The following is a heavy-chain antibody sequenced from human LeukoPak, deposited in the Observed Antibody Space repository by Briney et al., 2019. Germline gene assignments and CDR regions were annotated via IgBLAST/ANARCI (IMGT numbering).Heavy chain of an antibody. CDR1: GYTFTGYY. D-gene: IGHD3-3*01. CDR2: INPNSGGT. V-gene: IGHV1-2*02. J-gene: IGHJ6*03. Sequence: ASVKVSCKASGYTFTGYYMHWVRQAPGQGLEWMGWINPNSGGTNYAQKFQGRVTMTRDTSISTAYMELSRLRSDDTAVYYCARVGFPELYDFWSGDNYYMDVWGKGTTVTVSS. CDR3: ARVGFPELYDFWSGDNYYMDV.